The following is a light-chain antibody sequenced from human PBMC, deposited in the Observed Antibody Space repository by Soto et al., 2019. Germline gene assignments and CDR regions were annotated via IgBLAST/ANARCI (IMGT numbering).Light chain of an antibody. J-gene: IGLJ2*01. Sequence: QSALTQPASVSGSPGQSITISCTGTRSDVGGYNFVSWYQQHPGKVPKLLIYDVTHRPSGVSNRFSASKSANTASLTISGLQAEDEPDYYCSSYTSTNTLVFGGGTKVTVL. CDR3: SSYTSTNTLV. CDR2: DVT. V-gene: IGLV2-14*01. CDR1: RSDVGGYNF.